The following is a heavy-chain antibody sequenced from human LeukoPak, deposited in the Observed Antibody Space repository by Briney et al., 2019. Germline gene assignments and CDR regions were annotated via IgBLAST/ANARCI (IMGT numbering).Heavy chain of an antibody. CDR2: IRYDGSNK. V-gene: IGHV3-30*02. Sequence: GGSLRLSCAASGFTFSSYGMHWVRQAPGKGLEWVAFIRYDGSNKYYADSVKGRFTISRDNYKNTAYLEMNSLESEDTAVYYCARHVASGGSGVDYWGQGTLVTVSS. J-gene: IGHJ4*02. CDR1: GFTFSSYG. CDR3: ARHVASGGSGVDY. D-gene: IGHD3-10*01.